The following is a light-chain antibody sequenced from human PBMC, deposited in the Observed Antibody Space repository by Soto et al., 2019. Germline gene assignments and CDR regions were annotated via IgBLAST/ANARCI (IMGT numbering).Light chain of an antibody. Sequence: DIQMTQSPSSLSASVGDRVTITCRASQSVNRYLNWYQQKEGKAQKLLIYSTSILESGVPSRFSASGSGTDITLTINSLQPEDFATYYCQQSYSNPRTFGQGTRVEVK. J-gene: IGKJ1*01. CDR1: QSVNRY. V-gene: IGKV1-39*01. CDR3: QQSYSNPRT. CDR2: STS.